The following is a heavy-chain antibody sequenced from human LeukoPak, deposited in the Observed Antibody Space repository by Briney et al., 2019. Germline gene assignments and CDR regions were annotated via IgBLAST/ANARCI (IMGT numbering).Heavy chain of an antibody. Sequence: KPSETLSLTCTVSGGSISSYYWNWVRQPPGKGLEWIGETDHGGSAKYNPSLKSRATISVDTSKNQFSLKLSSVTAADTAVYYCASRKLTRWVWFDPWGQGTLVTVSS. J-gene: IGHJ5*02. CDR1: GGSISSYY. V-gene: IGHV4-34*01. CDR3: ASRKLTRWVWFDP. D-gene: IGHD4-23*01. CDR2: TDHGGSA.